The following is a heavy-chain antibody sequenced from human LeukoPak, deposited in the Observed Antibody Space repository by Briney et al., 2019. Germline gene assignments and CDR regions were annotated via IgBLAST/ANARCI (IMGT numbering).Heavy chain of an antibody. Sequence: SETLSLTCTVSGYSISSGYYWGWIRQPPGKGLEWIGSIYYSGSTYYNPSLKSRVTISQDTSKNQFSLKLTSVTAADTAVYYCARKKGHPYYFDYWGQGTLVTVSS. CDR2: IYYSGST. J-gene: IGHJ4*02. V-gene: IGHV4-38-2*02. CDR3: ARKKGHPYYFDY. CDR1: GYSISSGYY.